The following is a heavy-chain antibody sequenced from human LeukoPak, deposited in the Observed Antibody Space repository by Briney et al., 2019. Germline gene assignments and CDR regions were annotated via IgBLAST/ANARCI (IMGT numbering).Heavy chain of an antibody. CDR2: ISGSGGST. CDR1: GFTFSSYA. V-gene: IGHV3-23*01. CDR3: AATQRITIFGVLDAFDI. J-gene: IGHJ3*02. Sequence: GGSLRLSCAASGFTFSSYAMSWVRQAPGKGLEWVSAISGSGGSTYYADSVKGRFTISRDNSKNTLYLQMNSLRAEDTAVYYCAATQRITIFGVLDAFDIWGQGTMVTVSS. D-gene: IGHD3-3*01.